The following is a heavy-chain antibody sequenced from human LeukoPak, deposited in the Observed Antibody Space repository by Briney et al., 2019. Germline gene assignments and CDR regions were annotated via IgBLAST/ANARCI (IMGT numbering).Heavy chain of an antibody. CDR3: AKDKIAGTTEGAFDI. J-gene: IGHJ3*02. CDR2: ISATGGTT. V-gene: IGHV3-23*01. D-gene: IGHD1-1*01. CDR1: GFTFSSYG. Sequence: GGSLRLSCAASGFTFSSYGMSWVRQAPGRGLEWVSAISATGGTTYYADSVKGRFTISRDNSKNSLYLQMNSLRAEDTALYYCAKDKIAGTTEGAFDIWGQGTMVTVSS.